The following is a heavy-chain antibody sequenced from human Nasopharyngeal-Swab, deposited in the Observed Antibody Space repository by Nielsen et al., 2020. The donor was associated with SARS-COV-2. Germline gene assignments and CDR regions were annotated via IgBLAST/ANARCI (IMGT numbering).Heavy chain of an antibody. D-gene: IGHD3-10*01. CDR1: GGSISSYY. V-gene: IGHV4-59*01. CDR2: IYYSGST. Sequence: SETLSLTCTVPGGSISSYYWSWIRQPPGKGLEWIGYIYYSGSTNYNPSLKSRVTISVDTSKNQFSLKLSSVTAADTAVYYCARVAPSSGMLTDDAFDIWGQGTMVTVSS. J-gene: IGHJ3*02. CDR3: ARVAPSSGMLTDDAFDI.